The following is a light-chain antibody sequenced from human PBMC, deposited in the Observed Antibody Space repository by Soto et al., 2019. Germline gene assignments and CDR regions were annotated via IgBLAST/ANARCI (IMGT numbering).Light chain of an antibody. V-gene: IGKV3-15*01. J-gene: IGKJ1*01. CDR1: QFVSSR. CDR3: QEYIQWAPGM. Sequence: DIVVTQSPATLSASPGERVTLSCRASQFVSSRLAWYQQRPGQVPRLLIYYTSTRSPCISARFSGSGSGTEFSLTISSRQSEDVVVYYCQEYIQWAPGMFGPGTTVDIK. CDR2: YTS.